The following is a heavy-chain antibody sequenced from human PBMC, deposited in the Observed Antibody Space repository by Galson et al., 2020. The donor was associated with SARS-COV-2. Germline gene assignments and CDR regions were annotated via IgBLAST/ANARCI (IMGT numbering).Heavy chain of an antibody. CDR2: IYESGST. Sequence: SETLSLTCTVSGGSINSYYWSWIRQPPGKGLEWIGYIYESGSTNYNPSLKSRVTISIDTSKNQFSLKLSSVIAADTAVYYCARHGEYYESRAYFKDAFDMWGQGTMVTVSS. V-gene: IGHV4-59*08. J-gene: IGHJ3*02. CDR3: ARHGEYYESRAYFKDAFDM. CDR1: GGSINSYY. D-gene: IGHD3-22*01.